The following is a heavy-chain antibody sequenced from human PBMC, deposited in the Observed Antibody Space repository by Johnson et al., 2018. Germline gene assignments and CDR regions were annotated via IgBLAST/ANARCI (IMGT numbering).Heavy chain of an antibody. V-gene: IGHV3-33*01. D-gene: IGHD6-13*01. Sequence: QVQLVESGGGVVQPGRSXRLSCAASGFTFSSYGMHWVRQAPGKGLEWVAVIWYDGSNNYYADSGKGRFTISRDNSKKTRYLQMNSLRAEDTAVYYCARDRRYSSSWFSGYYYYYGMDVWGQGTTVTVSS. CDR2: IWYDGSNN. CDR1: GFTFSSYG. J-gene: IGHJ6*02. CDR3: ARDRRYSSSWFSGYYYYYGMDV.